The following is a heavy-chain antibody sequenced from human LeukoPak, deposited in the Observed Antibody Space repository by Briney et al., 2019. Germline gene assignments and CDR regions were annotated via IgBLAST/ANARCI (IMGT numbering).Heavy chain of an antibody. CDR3: ARFMVRGVRNPAYFDY. CDR2: IYYSGST. J-gene: IGHJ4*02. V-gene: IGHV4-30-4*01. CDR1: GDSISGGDYY. Sequence: SETLSLTCTVSGDSISGGDYYWSWIRQPPGKGLEWIGYIYYSGSTYYNPSLKSRVTISVDTSKNQFSLKLSSVTAADTAVYYCARFMVRGVRNPAYFDYWGQGTLVTVSS. D-gene: IGHD3-10*01.